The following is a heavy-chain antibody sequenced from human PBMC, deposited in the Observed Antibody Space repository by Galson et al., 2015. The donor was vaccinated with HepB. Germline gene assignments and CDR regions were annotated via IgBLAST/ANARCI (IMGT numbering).Heavy chain of an antibody. Sequence: LRLSCAASGFTFSGSAMHWVRQASGKGLEWVAVISYDGSNKYYADSVKGRFTISRDNSKNTLYLQMNSLRAEDTAVYYCAKTALIEVVPAPIDYWGQGTLVTVSS. V-gene: IGHV3-30*18. CDR2: ISYDGSNK. CDR3: AKTALIEVVPAPIDY. CDR1: GFTFSGSA. D-gene: IGHD2-2*01. J-gene: IGHJ4*02.